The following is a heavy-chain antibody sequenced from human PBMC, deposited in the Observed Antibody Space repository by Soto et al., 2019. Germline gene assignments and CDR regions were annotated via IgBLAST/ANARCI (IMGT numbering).Heavy chain of an antibody. CDR3: ARHVGGYCSGGSCYPQPDY. D-gene: IGHD2-15*01. CDR2: IYYSGST. V-gene: IGHV4-59*08. CDR1: GCSISSYY. J-gene: IGHJ4*02. Sequence: SETLSLTCTVSGCSISSYYWSWIRQPPGKGLEWIGYIYYSGSTNYNPSLKSRVTISVDTSKNQFSLKLSSVTAADTAVYYCARHVGGYCSGGSCYPQPDYWGQGTRVTVS.